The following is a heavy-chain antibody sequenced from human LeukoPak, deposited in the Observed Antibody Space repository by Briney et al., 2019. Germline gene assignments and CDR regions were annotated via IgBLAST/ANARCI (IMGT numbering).Heavy chain of an antibody. CDR1: GFTFSSYS. V-gene: IGHV3-21*01. CDR2: ISSSSSYI. J-gene: IGHJ4*02. Sequence: GGSLRLTCVASGFTFSSYSMNWVRQAPGKGLEWVSSISSSSSYIYYADSVKGRFTISRDNAKNSLYLQMNSLRAEDTAVYYCARDGGYSSGWLMVWGQGTLVTVSS. CDR3: ARDGGYSSGWLMV. D-gene: IGHD6-19*01.